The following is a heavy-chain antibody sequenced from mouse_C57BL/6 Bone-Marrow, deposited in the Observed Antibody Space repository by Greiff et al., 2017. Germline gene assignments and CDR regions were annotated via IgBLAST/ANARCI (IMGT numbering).Heavy chain of an antibody. D-gene: IGHD2-1*01. Sequence: VQLQQSGAELVRPGASVKLSCTASSFNIKDDYMHWVKQRPEQGLEWIGWIDPENGDTEYASKFQGKATITADTSSNTAYLQLSSLTSEDTAVYYCTREGPYGNYAWFAYWGQGTLVTVSA. CDR2: IDPENGDT. CDR1: SFNIKDDY. CDR3: TREGPYGNYAWFAY. V-gene: IGHV14-4*01. J-gene: IGHJ3*01.